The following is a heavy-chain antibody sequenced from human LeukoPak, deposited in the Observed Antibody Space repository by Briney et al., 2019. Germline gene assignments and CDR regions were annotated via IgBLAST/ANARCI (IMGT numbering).Heavy chain of an antibody. V-gene: IGHV3-43D*03. CDR2: ISWEGTST. Sequence: GGSLRFSCAASGFTFDDFAMHWVRQAPGKGLEWVSLISWEGTSTYYADSLEGRFTVSRDNSKNTLYLQMNGLRAEDSAVYYCVKDVRETPMVFHYIYYGMDVWGQGTTVTVSS. CDR3: VKDVRETPMVFHYIYYGMDV. J-gene: IGHJ6*02. D-gene: IGHD5-18*01. CDR1: GFTFDDFA.